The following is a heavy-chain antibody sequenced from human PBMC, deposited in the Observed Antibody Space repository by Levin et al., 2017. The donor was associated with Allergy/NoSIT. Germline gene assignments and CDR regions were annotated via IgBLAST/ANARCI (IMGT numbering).Heavy chain of an antibody. CDR2: IYYRGTT. Sequence: SETLSLTCTVSGGSLNTYYWSWIRQPPGKGLEWIGYIYYRGTTDYSPSLKSRLTISIDTFKNQFSLKLNSLTSADTAVYYCARARDDIFTNSLDSWGQGILVTVSS. D-gene: IGHD3-9*01. CDR3: ARARDDIFTNSLDS. J-gene: IGHJ4*02. V-gene: IGHV4-59*01. CDR1: GGSLNTYY.